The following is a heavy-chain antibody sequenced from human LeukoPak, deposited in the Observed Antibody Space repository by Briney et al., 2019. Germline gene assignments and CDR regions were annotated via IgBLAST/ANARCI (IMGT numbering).Heavy chain of an antibody. CDR2: ISGSGGST. J-gene: IGHJ3*02. CDR1: GFTFSSYA. V-gene: IGHV3-23*01. CDR3: ATIHDSSGYYDDAFDI. Sequence: AGGSLRLSCAASGFTFSSYAMSWVRQAPGKGLEWVSAISGSGGSTYYADSVKGRFTISRDNSKNTLYLQMNSLRAEDTAVYYCATIHDSSGYYDDAFDIWGQGTMVTVSS. D-gene: IGHD3-22*01.